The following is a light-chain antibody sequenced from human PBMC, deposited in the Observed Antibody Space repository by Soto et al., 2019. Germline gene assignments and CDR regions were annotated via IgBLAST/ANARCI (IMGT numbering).Light chain of an antibody. CDR1: QSISSW. J-gene: IGKJ1*01. V-gene: IGKV1-5*03. Sequence: DIQMTQSPSALSASVGDRVTITCRASQSISSWLAWYQQKPGKAPKLLIYKASSLESGVPSRFSGSGSGTDFTLTISNLESDDFASYYCQQYHRYSTFGQGTKVDIK. CDR3: QQYHRYST. CDR2: KAS.